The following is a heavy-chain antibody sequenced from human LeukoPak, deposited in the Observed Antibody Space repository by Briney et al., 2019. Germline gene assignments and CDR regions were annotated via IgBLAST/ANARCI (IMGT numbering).Heavy chain of an antibody. CDR3: ARAKYDSSGYYWFDP. V-gene: IGHV1-18*01. CDR1: GYAFTSYG. D-gene: IGHD3-22*01. Sequence: ASVKVSCKASGYAFTSYGISWVRQAPGQGLEWMGWISAYNGYTKYAEKLQGRVTMTTDTSTSTAYMELRSLRSDDTAVYYCARAKYDSSGYYWFDPWGQGTLVTVSS. CDR2: ISAYNGYT. J-gene: IGHJ5*02.